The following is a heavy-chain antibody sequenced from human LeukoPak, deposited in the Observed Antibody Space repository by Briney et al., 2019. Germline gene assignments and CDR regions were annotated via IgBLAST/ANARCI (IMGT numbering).Heavy chain of an antibody. CDR3: AKGTRNYWYFDL. CDR2: ISWNGGNT. Sequence: PGGSLRLSCVGSGFIFDDYGMAWVRQAPGKGLEWVSGISWNGGNTDYADSVKGRFTISRDNAKRSLYLQMNSLRAEDTAFYLCAKGTRNYWYFDLWGPDTPVTVSS. J-gene: IGHJ2*01. D-gene: IGHD1-7*01. V-gene: IGHV3-20*01. CDR1: GFIFDDYG.